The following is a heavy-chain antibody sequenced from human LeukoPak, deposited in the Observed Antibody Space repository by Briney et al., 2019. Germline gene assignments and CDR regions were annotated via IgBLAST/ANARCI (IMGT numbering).Heavy chain of an antibody. Sequence: GGSLRLSCAPSRFTFSSYAMHWVRQAPGKGLEWVAVISYDEYNKYYAYSVKGRFSISRDNSKNTLYLQMNSLRAEDTAVYYCARVDSDGNYGEFDYWGQGTLLTVSA. J-gene: IGHJ4*02. D-gene: IGHD4-17*01. CDR3: ARVDSDGNYGEFDY. CDR2: ISYDEYNK. V-gene: IGHV3-30-3*01. CDR1: RFTFSSYA.